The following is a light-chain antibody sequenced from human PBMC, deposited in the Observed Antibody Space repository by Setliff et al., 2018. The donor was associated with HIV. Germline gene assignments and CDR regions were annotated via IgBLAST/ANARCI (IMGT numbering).Light chain of an antibody. CDR2: DVT. V-gene: IGLV2-23*02. Sequence: QSALAQPASVSGSPGQSITISCTGTSSDVGGYNYVSWYQQHPGKAPKLMIYDVTKPPSGVSNRFSGSKSGNTASLTISGLQAEDEADYYCCSYAGSSTPYVFGTGTKVTV. J-gene: IGLJ1*01. CDR1: SSDVGGYNY. CDR3: CSYAGSSTPYV.